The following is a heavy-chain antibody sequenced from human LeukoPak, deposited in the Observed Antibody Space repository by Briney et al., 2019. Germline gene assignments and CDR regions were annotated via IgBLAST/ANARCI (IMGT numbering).Heavy chain of an antibody. Sequence: VGSLRLSCAASGLTFSSYWMHWVRQDPRKRLVWVSRINGAGRDINYADSVRSRFTISRDNAKNNLYLQMNTPRVEDTAVYYCTRHLMDYDVSTGLHHYYMDVWGQGTTVTVSS. V-gene: IGHV3-74*01. CDR1: GLTFSSYW. CDR3: TRHLMDYDVSTGLHHYYMDV. CDR2: INGAGRDI. D-gene: IGHD3-9*01. J-gene: IGHJ6*02.